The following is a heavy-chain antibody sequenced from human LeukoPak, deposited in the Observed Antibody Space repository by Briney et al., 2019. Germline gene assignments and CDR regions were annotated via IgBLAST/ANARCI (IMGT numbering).Heavy chain of an antibody. Sequence: SETLSLTCTVSGGSISSYYWSCIRQPAGKGLEWIGRIYTSGNTNYNPSLKSRVTMSVDTSKNHFSLSVSSVTAADTAVYYCARETYTSGWYPVAFDIWGQGTMVTVSS. D-gene: IGHD6-19*01. CDR1: GGSISSYY. V-gene: IGHV4-4*07. CDR3: ARETYTSGWYPVAFDI. J-gene: IGHJ3*02. CDR2: IYTSGNT.